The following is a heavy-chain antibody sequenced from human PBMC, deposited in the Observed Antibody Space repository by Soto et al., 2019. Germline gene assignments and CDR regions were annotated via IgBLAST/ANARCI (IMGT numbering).Heavy chain of an antibody. CDR1: GGTFSSYA. Sequence: QVQLVQSGAEVKKPGSSVKVSCKASGGTFSSYAINWVRQAPGQGLEWMGGIIPIFGTANYAQKFQGRVTITADESTSTAYMALSSPRSEDTAVYYCARVGSGWLRSLFDYWGQGTPVTVSS. D-gene: IGHD5-12*01. CDR2: IIPIFGTA. V-gene: IGHV1-69*12. CDR3: ARVGSGWLRSLFDY. J-gene: IGHJ4*02.